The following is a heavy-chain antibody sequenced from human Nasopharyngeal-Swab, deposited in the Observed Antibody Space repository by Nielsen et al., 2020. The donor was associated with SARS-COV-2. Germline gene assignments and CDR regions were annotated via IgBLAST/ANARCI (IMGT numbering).Heavy chain of an antibody. CDR2: ISSSSTI. Sequence: GESLKISCAASGFTFSSYSMNWVRQAPGKGLEWVSYISSSSTIYYADSVKGRFTISRDNAKNSLYLQMNSLRDEDTAVYYCARDRVTFMDVWGQGTTVTVSS. V-gene: IGHV3-48*02. CDR3: ARDRVTFMDV. J-gene: IGHJ6*02. D-gene: IGHD2-21*02. CDR1: GFTFSSYS.